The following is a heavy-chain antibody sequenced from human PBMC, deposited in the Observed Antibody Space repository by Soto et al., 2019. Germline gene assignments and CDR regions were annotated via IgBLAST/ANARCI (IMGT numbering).Heavy chain of an antibody. D-gene: IGHD2-21*01. V-gene: IGHV1-18*01. CDR1: GYTFISHS. CDR3: ARGAFCGGAPGCRDMDV. J-gene: IGHJ6*02. Sequence: ASVKVSCKSSGYTFISHSITWVLQAPGQGLEWMVRISAYNGNTNYAQKLQGRVTMTTDTSTNTAYMELRNLRSDDTAVYYCARGAFCGGAPGCRDMDVWGQGTTVTVSS. CDR2: ISAYNGNT.